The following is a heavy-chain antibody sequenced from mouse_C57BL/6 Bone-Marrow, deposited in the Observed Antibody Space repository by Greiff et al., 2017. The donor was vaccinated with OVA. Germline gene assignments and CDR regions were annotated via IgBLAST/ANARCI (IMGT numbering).Heavy chain of an antibody. Sequence: VQLVESGAELARPGASVKLSCKASGYTFTSYGISWVKQSTGQGLEWIGEIYPRSGNTYYNEKFKGKATLTADKSSSTAYMELRSLTSEDSAVDFCARERGSFAYWGQGTLVTVSA. CDR1: GYTFTSYG. CDR2: IYPRSGNT. CDR3: ARERGSFAY. V-gene: IGHV1-81*01. J-gene: IGHJ3*01.